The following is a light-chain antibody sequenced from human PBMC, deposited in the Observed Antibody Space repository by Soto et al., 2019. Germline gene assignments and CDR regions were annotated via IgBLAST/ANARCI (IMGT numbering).Light chain of an antibody. J-gene: IGLJ1*01. CDR2: GVS. CDR3: SRHTLSGALQV. CDR1: ISDFVVYNY. Sequence: QSALTQPASVSGSPGQSITISCTGTISDFVVYNYVSWYQQLPGKAPKLIIYGVSNRPSGVSNRFSGSKSGNTASLSISGLQADDEADYYCSRHTLSGALQVFGTGTKLTVL. V-gene: IGLV2-14*01.